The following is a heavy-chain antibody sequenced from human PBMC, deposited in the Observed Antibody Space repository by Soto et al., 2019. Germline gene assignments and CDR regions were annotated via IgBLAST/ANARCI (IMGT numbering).Heavy chain of an antibody. CDR1: GFTVSSYY. V-gene: IGHV3-53*01. CDR3: ARRYYNMDV. J-gene: IGHJ6*02. CDR2: ISDGGNT. Sequence: EVQLVESGGGLIQPGGSLRLSCAASGFTVSSYYMSWVRQAPGKGLEWVSIISDGGNTYYADSVKGRVTISRDDSKNRLYLQMNSLRAEDTAVYDCARRYYNMDVWGQGATVTVSS.